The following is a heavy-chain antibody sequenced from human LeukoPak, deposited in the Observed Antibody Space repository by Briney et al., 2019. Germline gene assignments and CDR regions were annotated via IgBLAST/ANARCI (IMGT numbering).Heavy chain of an antibody. D-gene: IGHD3-22*01. J-gene: IGHJ6*03. V-gene: IGHV3-7*01. CDR2: LKEDGSEK. Sequence: GGSLRLSCAVSGFTFNTYWMRWVRQAPGKGLEWVANLKEDGSEKHYGDSVRGRFTISRDNAKNSLYLRMNSLRAEDTALYFCARDTYGSSGYHFYYMDVWGKGTTVTVSS. CDR3: ARDTYGSSGYHFYYMDV. CDR1: GFTFNTYW.